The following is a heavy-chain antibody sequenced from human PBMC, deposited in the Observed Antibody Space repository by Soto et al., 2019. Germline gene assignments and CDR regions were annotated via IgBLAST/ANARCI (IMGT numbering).Heavy chain of an antibody. V-gene: IGHV3-7*03. CDR2: IKPDGSEV. J-gene: IGHJ6*01. Sequence: VGSLRLSCAASGFIFSSSWMTWVRQAPGKGLEWVANIKPDGSEVYYADSMKGRFTISRDNARNSLYLQMSSLRAEDTAVYYCARESLLKSIPIYRYFYYAMDVWGQGTTVTVSS. CDR1: GFIFSSSW. CDR3: ARESLLKSIPIYRYFYYAMDV. D-gene: IGHD2-2*02.